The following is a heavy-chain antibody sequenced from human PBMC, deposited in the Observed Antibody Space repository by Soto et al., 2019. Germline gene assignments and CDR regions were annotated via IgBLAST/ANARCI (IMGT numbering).Heavy chain of an antibody. V-gene: IGHV1-2*02. CDR1: GYTFTGYF. Sequence: GXSGKACCKASGYTFTGYFIHWVRQAPGQGLEWMGWINPNSGATKYAQKFQGRVTMTRDTSISTAYMELTLLRSDDTAIYYCARGGGTILAPLPWGEGTLVTVS. CDR3: ARGGGTILAPLP. J-gene: IGHJ5*02. CDR2: INPNSGAT. D-gene: IGHD3-3*01.